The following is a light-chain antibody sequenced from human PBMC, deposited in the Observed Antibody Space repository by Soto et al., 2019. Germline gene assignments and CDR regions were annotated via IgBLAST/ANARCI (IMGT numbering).Light chain of an antibody. J-gene: IGKJ4*01. V-gene: IGKV1-9*01. CDR1: QDIGNF. Sequence: DIQLTQSPSFVSASVGDRVTITCRASQDIGNFFAWYQQKPGKAPKLLLYSASTLQSGVPSRFSGSGSAAELRLTISSLQPEDFAAYFCQQLNNYPLTFGGGTKVEI. CDR3: QQLNNYPLT. CDR2: SAS.